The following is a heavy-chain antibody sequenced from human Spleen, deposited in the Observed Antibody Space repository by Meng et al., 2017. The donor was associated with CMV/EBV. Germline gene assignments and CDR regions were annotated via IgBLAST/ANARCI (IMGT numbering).Heavy chain of an antibody. Sequence: ASVKVSCKASGYTFTGQYIHWVRQAPGQGLEWMGLIKPSGGDTNYAQNFQGWVTMTRDTSIGTAYMELSRLKSDDTAVYYCARDAGEQSGRTATTEGSPGIIDSWGQGTLVTVSS. CDR2: IKPSGGDT. D-gene: IGHD4-17*01. V-gene: IGHV1-2*04. J-gene: IGHJ4*02. CDR3: ARDAGEQSGRTATTEGSPGIIDS. CDR1: GYTFTGQY.